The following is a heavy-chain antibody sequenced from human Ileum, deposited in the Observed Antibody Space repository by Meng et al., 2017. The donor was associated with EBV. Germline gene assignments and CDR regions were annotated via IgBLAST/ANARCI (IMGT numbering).Heavy chain of an antibody. Sequence: QVQIVQSGAEVNMPGASIKLSCKASGYTFTGYAIHWVRQAPGQRLEWMGWINPGSGNTKYSQKFQGRVTITRDTSATAVYMDLSSLRSEDTAVFYCARDGGFSVGATKYDYWGQGALVTVSS. J-gene: IGHJ4*02. CDR2: INPGSGNT. CDR3: ARDGGFSVGATKYDY. D-gene: IGHD1-26*01. CDR1: GYTFTGYA. V-gene: IGHV1-3*01.